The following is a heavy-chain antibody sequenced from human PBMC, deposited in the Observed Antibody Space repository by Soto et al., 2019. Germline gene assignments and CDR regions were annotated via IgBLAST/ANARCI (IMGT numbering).Heavy chain of an antibody. CDR3: AKGRVVVAATVLDYFDY. CDR2: ISWNSGSI. Sequence: PGGSLRLSCAASGFTFDDYAMHWVRQAPGKGLEWVSGISWNSGSIGYADSVKGRFTISRDNAKNSLYLQMNSLRAEDTALYYCAKGRVVVAATVLDYFDYWGQGTLVTVSS. V-gene: IGHV3-9*01. D-gene: IGHD2-15*01. CDR1: GFTFDDYA. J-gene: IGHJ4*02.